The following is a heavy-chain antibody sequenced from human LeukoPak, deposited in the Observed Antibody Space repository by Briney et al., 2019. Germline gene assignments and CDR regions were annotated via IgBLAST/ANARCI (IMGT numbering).Heavy chain of an antibody. V-gene: IGHV4-59*01. CDR3: ARAQYYYDSSGYYHPDAFDI. Sequence: PSETLSLTCTVSGGSISSYYWSWIRQPPGKGLEWIGYIYYSGSTNYNPSLKSRVTMSVDTSKNQFSLKLSSVTAADTAVYYCARAQYYYDSSGYYHPDAFDIWGQGTMVTVSS. J-gene: IGHJ3*02. CDR2: IYYSGST. D-gene: IGHD3-22*01. CDR1: GGSISSYY.